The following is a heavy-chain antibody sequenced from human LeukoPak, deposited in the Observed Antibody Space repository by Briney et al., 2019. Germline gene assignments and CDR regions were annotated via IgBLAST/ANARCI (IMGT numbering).Heavy chain of an antibody. D-gene: IGHD2-2*01. CDR2: IRGCGGST. CDR1: GLTFRIQA. J-gene: IGHJ4*02. CDR3: AKTWSDCSSTSCQWPRTHFDY. Sequence: GGSLRLSCAPSGLTFRIQAMSWVRPAPGKGLEWVSAIRGCGGSTYHADSVKGRFTISRDNSKNTLYLQMNSLRAADTAVYYCAKTWSDCSSTSCQWPRTHFDYWGQGTLVTVSS. V-gene: IGHV3-23*01.